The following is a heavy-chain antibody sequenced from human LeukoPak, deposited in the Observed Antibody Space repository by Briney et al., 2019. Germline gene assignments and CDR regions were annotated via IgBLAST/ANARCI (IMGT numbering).Heavy chain of an antibody. CDR1: GGSISSGDYY. V-gene: IGHV4-30-4*01. CDR3: ARPYYYDSRIDP. J-gene: IGHJ5*02. CDR2: MYYSGST. D-gene: IGHD3-22*01. Sequence: SETLSLTRTVSGGSISSGDYYWSWIRQPPGKGLEWIAYMYYSGSTYYNPSLKSRVTMSADTSKNQLSLKLSSVTAADTAVYYCARPYYYDSRIDPWGQGILVTVSS.